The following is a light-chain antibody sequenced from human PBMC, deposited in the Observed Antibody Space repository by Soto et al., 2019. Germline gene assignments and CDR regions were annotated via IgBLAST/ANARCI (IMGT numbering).Light chain of an antibody. V-gene: IGKV1-39*01. Sequence: DIQMTQSPYSLSASVGDKVTITCRASQSISTYLNWYQQKPGKAPELLIYAASSLQSGVPLRFTGSGSGTDFTFTNISLQPEDFASDDCKQSYTTTLTFGGGTKVEIK. CDR2: AAS. CDR1: QSISTY. J-gene: IGKJ4*01. CDR3: KQSYTTTLT.